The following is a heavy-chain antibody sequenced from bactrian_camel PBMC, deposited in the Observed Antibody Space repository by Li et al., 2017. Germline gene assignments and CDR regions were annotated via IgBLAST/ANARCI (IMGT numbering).Heavy chain of an antibody. CDR2: IESTGST. J-gene: IGHJ4*01. D-gene: IGHD2*01. CDR1: GYTRTKYA. Sequence: DVQLVESGGGSVQAGGSLRLSCLASGYTRTKYAMGWARQAPGKEREVVARIESTGSTNYADSVKGRFTVSVKGPFTISGNSVENSLYLQMSGLKLEDTGVYTCAAVQCGSTPTTMLSWLGYSGQGTQVTVS. V-gene: IGHV3S67*01.